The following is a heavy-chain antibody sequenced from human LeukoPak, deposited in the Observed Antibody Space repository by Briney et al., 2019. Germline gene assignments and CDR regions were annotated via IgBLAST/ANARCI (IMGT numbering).Heavy chain of an antibody. V-gene: IGHV3-21*01. J-gene: IGHJ4*02. D-gene: IGHD1-26*01. CDR2: ISSSSSYI. Sequence: GGSLRLSCAASGCTFSSYSMNWVRQAPGKGLEWVSSISSSSSYIYYADLVKGRFTISRDNAKNSLYLQMNSLRAEDTAVYYCARDSSLWELPDYWGQGTLVTVSS. CDR3: ARDSSLWELPDY. CDR1: GCTFSSYS.